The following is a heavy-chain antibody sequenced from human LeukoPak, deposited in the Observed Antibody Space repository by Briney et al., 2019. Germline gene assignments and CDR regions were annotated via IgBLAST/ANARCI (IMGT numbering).Heavy chain of an antibody. J-gene: IGHJ3*02. CDR3: ARDPKGGFSYGWGALDI. V-gene: IGHV3-30-3*01. CDR2: ISFDGTNK. CDR1: GFTFSSYA. Sequence: GGSLRLSCAASGFTFSSYAMHWVRQAPGKGLEWVAVISFDGTNKYYTDSVKGRFIISRDNSKDTLYVQMNSLRAEDTAVYYCARDPKGGFSYGWGALDIWGQGTMVTVSS. D-gene: IGHD5-18*01.